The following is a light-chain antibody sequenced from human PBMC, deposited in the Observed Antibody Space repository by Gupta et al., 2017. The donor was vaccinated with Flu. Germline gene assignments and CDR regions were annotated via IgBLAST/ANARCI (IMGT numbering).Light chain of an antibody. V-gene: IGLV1-51*02. CDR3: ATWDSSLIGGV. CDR1: SSNIGKNF. J-gene: IGLJ3*02. Sequence: KVTISCSGSSSNIGKNFVSWYQQLPGTAPKLLIFENSNRPSGIPDRFSGSKSGTSATLCIAGLQTGDEADYYCATWDSSLIGGVFGGGTTLTVL. CDR2: ENS.